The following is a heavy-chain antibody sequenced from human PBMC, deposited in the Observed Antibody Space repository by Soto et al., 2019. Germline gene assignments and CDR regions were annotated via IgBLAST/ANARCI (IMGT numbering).Heavy chain of an antibody. CDR3: AAYSHKGY. Sequence: EEQLVESGGDLVQPGGSLRLSCAASGFTVSNNYMSWVRQAPGKGLEWVSLSYSGGSTYYADSVKGRFTISRDSSKNTRYLQMNSLRAEDTAMYYCAAYSHKGYWGQGTLVTVSS. V-gene: IGHV3-66*01. J-gene: IGHJ4*02. CDR1: GFTVSNNY. D-gene: IGHD3-16*01. CDR2: SYSGGST.